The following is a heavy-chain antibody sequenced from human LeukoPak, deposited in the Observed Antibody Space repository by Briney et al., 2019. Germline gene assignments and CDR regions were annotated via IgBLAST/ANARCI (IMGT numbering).Heavy chain of an antibody. CDR3: ARENSPGLIDY. V-gene: IGHV4-59*01. CDR2: ISSMGST. CDR1: GGFISTYC. Sequence: SETLSLTCTVSGGFISTYCWNWIRQSPGKGLEWIGSISSMGSTNYNPSLNSRLTISADPSKSRFSLNLSSVTAADTAVYYCARENSPGLIDYWGQGTLVTVSS. J-gene: IGHJ4*02.